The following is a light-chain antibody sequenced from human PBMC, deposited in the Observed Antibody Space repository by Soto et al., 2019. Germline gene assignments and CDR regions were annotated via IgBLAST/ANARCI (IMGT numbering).Light chain of an antibody. V-gene: IGLV2-14*01. CDR2: EVS. CDR3: CSYAGSYSLV. Sequence: QSALTQPASVSGSPGQSITISCTGTSSDVGGYNYVSWYQQHPGKAPKLMIYEVSNRPSGVSNRFSGSKSGNTASLTISGLQAEDEADYYCCSYAGSYSLVFGGGTQLTVL. CDR1: SSDVGGYNY. J-gene: IGLJ2*01.